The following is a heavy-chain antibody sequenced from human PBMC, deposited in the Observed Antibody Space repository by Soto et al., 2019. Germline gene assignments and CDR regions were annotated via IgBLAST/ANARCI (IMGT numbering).Heavy chain of an antibody. D-gene: IGHD4-4*01. J-gene: IGHJ4*02. CDR3: ARDSNYDAFDY. CDR2: INPNSGGT. CDR1: GYTFTDYF. V-gene: IGHV1-2*02. Sequence: ASVKVSCKASGYTFTDYFIHWVRQAPGQGLEWMGWINPNSGGTKYGQKFQGRVTMTRDASISTAYMELSRLTSDDTAVYSCARDSNYDAFDYWGQGTLVTVSS.